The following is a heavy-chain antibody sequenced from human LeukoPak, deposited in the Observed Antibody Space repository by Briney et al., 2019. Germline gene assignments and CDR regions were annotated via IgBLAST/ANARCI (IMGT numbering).Heavy chain of an antibody. D-gene: IGHD3-10*01. J-gene: IGHJ4*02. CDR3: ARRMVRGVIRFFDY. Sequence: GGSLRLSCAASGFSVSSSYMSWVRQAPGKGLEWVSVIYSGGITYYADSVKGRFTISRDNSENTLFLQMNSLRAEDTAVYYCARRMVRGVIRFFDYWGQGTLVTVSS. CDR2: IYSGGIT. CDR1: GFSVSSSY. V-gene: IGHV3-53*01.